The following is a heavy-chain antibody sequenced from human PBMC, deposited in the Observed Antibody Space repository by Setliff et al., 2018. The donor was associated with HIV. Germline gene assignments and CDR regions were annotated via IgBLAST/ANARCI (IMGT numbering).Heavy chain of an antibody. Sequence: PVGSLRLSCEASGFNFDLYGFHWVRQAPGKGLEWVAVVSYDGTYKNYADSVKGRFTISRDNSRSTVYVQMNSLRAEDTAVYFCARDLTTIVTRKVFDIWGQGTKVTVSS. CDR2: VSYDGTYK. CDR3: ARDLTTIVTRKVFDI. V-gene: IGHV3-30*04. CDR1: GFNFDLYG. J-gene: IGHJ3*01. D-gene: IGHD4-17*01.